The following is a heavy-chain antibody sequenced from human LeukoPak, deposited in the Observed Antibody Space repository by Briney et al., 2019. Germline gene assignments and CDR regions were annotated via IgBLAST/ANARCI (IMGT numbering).Heavy chain of an antibody. J-gene: IGHJ4*02. D-gene: IGHD6-19*01. CDR3: ARHGWYYFDY. CDR1: GGSISSYY. Sequence: PSETLSLTCTVSGGSISSYYWSWIRQPPGKGLEWIGYIYSSGSTNYNPSLKSRVSMSVDTSKNQFSLKLISVTAADTAVYYCARHGWYYFDYWGQGTLVTVSS. CDR2: IYSSGST. V-gene: IGHV4-59*08.